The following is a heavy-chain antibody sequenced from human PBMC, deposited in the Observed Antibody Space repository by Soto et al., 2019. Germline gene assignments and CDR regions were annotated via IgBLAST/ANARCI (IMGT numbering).Heavy chain of an antibody. CDR2: ISGDESDK. J-gene: IGHJ4*02. D-gene: IGHD6-19*01. Sequence: GGALRLSCAASEFTFRSYWMHWVRQSPGKGLVWVSRISGDESDKYYADSLKGRFTISRDNSKNTLYLQMNSLRGEDTAVYYCARDLSVAGPDYWGQGTLVTVSS. V-gene: IGHV3-74*01. CDR1: EFTFRSYW. CDR3: ARDLSVAGPDY.